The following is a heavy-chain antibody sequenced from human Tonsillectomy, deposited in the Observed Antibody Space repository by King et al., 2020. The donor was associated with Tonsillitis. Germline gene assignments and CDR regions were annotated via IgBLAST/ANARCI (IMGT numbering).Heavy chain of an antibody. CDR3: ARSWRFLEWVQPQEIFYYYYYMDV. V-gene: IGHV3-72*01. CDR1: GFTFSDHY. Sequence: DVQLVESGGGFVQPGGSLRLSCAASGFTFSDHYMDWVRQAPGKGLEWVCRIRHKAYSYTTEYAPPVKGRFTISRDDSKSSLYLQMHSLKTEDTAVYYCARSWRFLEWVQPQEIFYYYYYMDVWGKGTTVTVSS. CDR2: IRHKAYSYTT. J-gene: IGHJ6*03. D-gene: IGHD3-3*01.